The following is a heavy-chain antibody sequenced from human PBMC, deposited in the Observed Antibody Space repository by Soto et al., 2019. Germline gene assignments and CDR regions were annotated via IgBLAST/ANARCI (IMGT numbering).Heavy chain of an antibody. D-gene: IGHD1-7*01. J-gene: IGHJ4*02. CDR2: IIPIFGTA. CDR3: ARDLDNWNYGPQLWY. Sequence: SVKVSCKASGGTFSSYAISWVRQAPGQGLEWMGGIIPIFGTANYAQKFQGRVTITADESTSTAYMELSSLRSEDTAVYYCARDLDNWNYGPQLWYWGQGTLVTVSS. CDR1: GGTFSSYA. V-gene: IGHV1-69*13.